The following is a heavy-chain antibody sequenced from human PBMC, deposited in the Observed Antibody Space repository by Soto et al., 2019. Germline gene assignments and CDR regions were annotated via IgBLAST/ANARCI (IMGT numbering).Heavy chain of an antibody. J-gene: IGHJ4*02. CDR1: GYRFTSYL. Sequence: EVQLVQSGAEVKKPGESLRISCKGSGYRFTSYLITWVRQMPGKGLEWMGGIDPSDSYTVYSPSFQGHVTISADKSLSTAYLQWSSLKASDTAMYYCARQDYGSGSSSLDYWGQGTLVTVSS. CDR3: ARQDYGSGSSSLDY. V-gene: IGHV5-10-1*01. D-gene: IGHD3-10*01. CDR2: IDPSDSYT.